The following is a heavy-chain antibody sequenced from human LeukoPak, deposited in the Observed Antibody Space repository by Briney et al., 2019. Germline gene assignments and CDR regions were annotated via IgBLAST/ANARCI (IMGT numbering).Heavy chain of an antibody. CDR2: INPNSGGT. Sequence: ASVKVSCKASGYTFTGYYMHWVRQAPGQGLEWMGRINPNSGGTNYAQKFQGRVTMTRDTSISTAYMELSRLRSDDTAVYYCARDSYDSGSFSLRYRGQGTLVTVSS. CDR1: GYTFTGYY. V-gene: IGHV1-2*06. J-gene: IGHJ4*02. D-gene: IGHD3-10*01. CDR3: ARDSYDSGSFSLRY.